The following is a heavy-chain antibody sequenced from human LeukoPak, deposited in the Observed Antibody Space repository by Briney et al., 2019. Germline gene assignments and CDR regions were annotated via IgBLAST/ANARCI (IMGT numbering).Heavy chain of an antibody. CDR2: ISACNGNT. J-gene: IGHJ4*02. CDR1: GYTFTNYG. Sequence: ASVKVSCKSSGYTFTNYGISWVRQAPGQGLEWMGWISACNGNTNYAQKIQGRVTMTTDTSTNTAYMELRSLRSDDTAVYYCARDPPHLCSSTSCFGDYWGQGTLVTVSS. V-gene: IGHV1-18*01. CDR3: ARDPPHLCSSTSCFGDY. D-gene: IGHD2-2*01.